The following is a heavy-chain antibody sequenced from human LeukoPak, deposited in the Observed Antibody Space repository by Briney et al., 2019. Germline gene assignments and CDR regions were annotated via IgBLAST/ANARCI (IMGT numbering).Heavy chain of an antibody. D-gene: IGHD5-18*01. CDR3: AKATAMARPLDY. Sequence: GGSLRLSCAASGFTFDDYAMHWVRQAPGKGLEWVSGISWNSGSIGYADSVKGRFTISRDNAKNSLYLQMNSLRAEDTALYYCAKATAMARPLDYWGQGTLVTVSS. V-gene: IGHV3-9*01. CDR1: GFTFDDYA. CDR2: ISWNSGSI. J-gene: IGHJ4*02.